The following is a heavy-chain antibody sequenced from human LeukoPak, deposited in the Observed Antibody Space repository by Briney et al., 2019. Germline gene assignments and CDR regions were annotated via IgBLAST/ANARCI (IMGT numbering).Heavy chain of an antibody. J-gene: IGHJ4*02. D-gene: IGHD6-13*01. CDR1: GVTFRSHA. CDR2: IGTGIVDT. Sequence: GGSLRLSCAASGVTFRSHAMSWVRQAPGKGLEWVSVIGTGIVDTYYADSVKGRFTISRDNSKNTVYLQLNSLRAEDTAVYYCAKRVAAPGRTYYVDHWGQGTLVIVSS. CDR3: AKRVAAPGRTYYVDH. V-gene: IGHV3-23*01.